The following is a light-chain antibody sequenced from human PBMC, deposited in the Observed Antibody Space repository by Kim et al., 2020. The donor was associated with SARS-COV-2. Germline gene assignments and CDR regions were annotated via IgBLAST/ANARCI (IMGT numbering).Light chain of an antibody. J-gene: IGLJ2*01. CDR1: SLRSYY. V-gene: IGLV3-19*01. CDR2: GKN. CDR3: NSRDSSGNHPV. Sequence: SYELTQDPAVSVALGQTVRITCQGDSLRSYYASWYQQKPGQAPVLVIYGKNNRPSGIPDRFSGSSSGNTASLTITGAQAEDEADYYCNSRDSSGNHPVFGGGTQLTVL.